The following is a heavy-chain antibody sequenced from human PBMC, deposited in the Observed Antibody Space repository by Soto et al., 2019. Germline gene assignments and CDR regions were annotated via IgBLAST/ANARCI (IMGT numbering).Heavy chain of an antibody. D-gene: IGHD3-22*01. V-gene: IGHV4-31*03. CDR1: GGSISSGTFY. CDR2: IYYTGNT. Sequence: SETLSLTCTLSGGSISSGTFYWSWLRQHPGKGLEWIGYIYYTGNTSYNPSLKSRLTISVDTSKNQFSLTLSSVTAADTAVYYCARVGRVSNGGYLGYWGQGSLVTVSS. CDR3: ARVGRVSNGGYLGY. J-gene: IGHJ4*02.